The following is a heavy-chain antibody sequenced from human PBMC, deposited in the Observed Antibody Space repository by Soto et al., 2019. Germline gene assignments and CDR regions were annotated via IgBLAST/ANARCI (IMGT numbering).Heavy chain of an antibody. CDR2: ISYDGSNK. CDR1: GFTFSSYG. D-gene: IGHD3-3*01. V-gene: IGHV3-30*18. J-gene: IGHJ6*02. CDR3: AKETIFGVDKYYGMDV. Sequence: GGSLRLSCAASGFTFSSYGMHWVRQAPGKGLEWVAVISYDGSNKYYADSVKGRFTISRDNSKNTLYLQMNSLRAEDTAVYYCAKETIFGVDKYYGMDVWGQGTTVTVSS.